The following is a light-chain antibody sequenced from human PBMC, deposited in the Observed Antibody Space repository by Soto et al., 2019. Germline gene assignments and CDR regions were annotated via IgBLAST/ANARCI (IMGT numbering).Light chain of an antibody. CDR1: QGITND. CDR2: DAY. V-gene: IGKV1-17*01. Sequence: DIQMTQSPSSLSAYVGDRVTITCRASQGITNDLGWYQQKPGKAHNLLIYDAYTLHSGVQSRFSGGGSGTDFTLTIRSLQPEDFATYYCQQVNVYPSTFGGGTKVDIK. CDR3: QQVNVYPST. J-gene: IGKJ4*01.